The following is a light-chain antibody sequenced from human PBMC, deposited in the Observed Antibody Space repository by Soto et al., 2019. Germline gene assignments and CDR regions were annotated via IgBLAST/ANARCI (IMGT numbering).Light chain of an antibody. CDR3: QEYKYSKK. J-gene: IGKJ1*01. CDR2: GAS. Sequence: EIVMTQSPATLSVSPGERATLSCRASQSVSSKLAWYQQKPGQAPRLLIYGASTRATGIPARFSGSGSETEFPLTISSLHSEYVAVYYCQEYKYSKKFGQGTKVEIK. CDR1: QSVSSK. V-gene: IGKV3-15*01.